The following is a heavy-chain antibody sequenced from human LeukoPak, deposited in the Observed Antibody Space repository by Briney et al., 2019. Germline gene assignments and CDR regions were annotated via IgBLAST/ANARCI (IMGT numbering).Heavy chain of an antibody. Sequence: GGSLRLSCAASGFTFSDYYMSWIRQAPGKGLEWVSYISSSGSTIYYADSVKGRFTISRDNSKNTLYLQMNSLRAEDTAVYYCAKEAAIRAFDIWGQGTMVTVSS. CDR1: GFTFSDYY. CDR3: AKEAAIRAFDI. J-gene: IGHJ3*02. V-gene: IGHV3-11*01. D-gene: IGHD2-2*01. CDR2: ISSSGSTI.